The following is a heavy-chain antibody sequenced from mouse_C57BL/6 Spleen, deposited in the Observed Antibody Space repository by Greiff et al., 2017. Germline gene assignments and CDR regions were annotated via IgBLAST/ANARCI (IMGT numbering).Heavy chain of an antibody. J-gene: IGHJ1*03. CDR1: GYTFTDYY. CDR2: INPNNGGT. V-gene: IGHV1-26*01. Sequence: EVQLQQSGPELVKPGASVKISCKASGYTFTDYYMNWVKQSPGKSLEWIGDINPNNGGTSYNQKFKGKATLTVDKSSSTAYMELRSLTSEDSAVYYCARGGLYYGSSPWYFDVWGTGTTVTVSS. CDR3: ARGGLYYGSSPWYFDV. D-gene: IGHD1-1*01.